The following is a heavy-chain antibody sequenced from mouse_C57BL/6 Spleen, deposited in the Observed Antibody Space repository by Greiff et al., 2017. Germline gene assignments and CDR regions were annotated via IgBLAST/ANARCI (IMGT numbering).Heavy chain of an antibody. V-gene: IGHV5-6*01. CDR3: ARHAYYSNNWYFDV. CDR1: GFTFSSYG. CDR2: ISSGGSYT. J-gene: IGHJ1*03. D-gene: IGHD2-5*01. Sequence: EVLLVESGGDLVKPGGSLKLSCAASGFTFSSYGMSWVRQTPDKRLEWVATISSGGSYTYYPDSVKGRFTISRDNAKNTLYLQMSSLKSEDTAMYYCARHAYYSNNWYFDVWGTGTTVTVSS.